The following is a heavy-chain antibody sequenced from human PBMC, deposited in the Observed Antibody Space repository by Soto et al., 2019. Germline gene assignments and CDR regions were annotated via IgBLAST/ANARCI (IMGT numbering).Heavy chain of an antibody. CDR2: IYYSGST. V-gene: IGHV4-39*01. J-gene: IGHJ5*02. D-gene: IGHD6-13*01. CDR3: ARNVQEQKLVYNWFDP. CDR1: GGSISSSSYY. Sequence: PSETLSLTCTVSGGSISSSSYYWGWIRQPPGKGLEWIGSIYYSGSTYYNPSLKSRVTISVDTSKNQFYLKLSSVTAADTAVYYCARNVQEQKLVYNWFDPWGQGTLVTVSS.